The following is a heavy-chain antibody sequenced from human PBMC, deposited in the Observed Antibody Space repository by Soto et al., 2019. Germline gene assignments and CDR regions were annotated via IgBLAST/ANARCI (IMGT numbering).Heavy chain of an antibody. V-gene: IGHV1-69*06. CDR1: GGTFSSYA. Sequence: QVQLVQSGAEVKKPGSSVKVSCKASGGTFSSYAISWVRQAPGQGLEWMGGIIPIYGTANYAQKFQGRVTITADKSTSTAYMELSSLRSEDTAVYYCATYCSSTSCEASYYYYGIDVWGQGTTVTVSS. J-gene: IGHJ6*02. CDR3: ATYCSSTSCEASYYYYGIDV. D-gene: IGHD2-2*01. CDR2: IIPIYGTA.